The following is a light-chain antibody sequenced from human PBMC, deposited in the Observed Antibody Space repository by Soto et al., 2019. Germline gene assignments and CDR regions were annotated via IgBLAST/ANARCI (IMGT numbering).Light chain of an antibody. J-gene: IGKJ1*01. CDR2: KAS. Sequence: DIQMTQSPSTLSASVGDRVTITCRASQSISSWLAWYQQKPGKAPKLLIYKASSLESGVPSRFSGSGSGTEFTLTISSLQPDDFATYYCQQNKSYSFGQGTKVDIK. V-gene: IGKV1-5*03. CDR1: QSISSW. CDR3: QQNKSYS.